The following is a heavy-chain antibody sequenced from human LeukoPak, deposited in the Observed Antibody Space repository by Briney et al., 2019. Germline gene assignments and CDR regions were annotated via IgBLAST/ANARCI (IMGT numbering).Heavy chain of an antibody. Sequence: GASVKVSCKASGGTFSSYAISWVRQAPGQGLEWMGRIIPILGTANYAQKFQGRITITADESTRTAYMELSSLRSEDTAVYYCARDSGGFHCGSITCSFDYWGQGTLVTVSS. J-gene: IGHJ4*02. CDR2: IIPILGTA. D-gene: IGHD2-2*01. V-gene: IGHV1-69*11. CDR1: GGTFSSYA. CDR3: ARDSGGFHCGSITCSFDY.